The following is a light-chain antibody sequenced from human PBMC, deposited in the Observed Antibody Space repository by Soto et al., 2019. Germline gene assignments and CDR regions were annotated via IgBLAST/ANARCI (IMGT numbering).Light chain of an antibody. V-gene: IGKV1-5*03. CDR2: KAS. CDR1: QSISIW. Sequence: DIQMTQSPSTLSASVGDRVTITCRASQSISIWLAWYQQKPGKAPKLLIQKASSLESGVPSRFSGSGSGTEFTLTISSLQPDDFATYFCQHYDSHPYTFGQGTKLEIK. J-gene: IGKJ2*01. CDR3: QHYDSHPYT.